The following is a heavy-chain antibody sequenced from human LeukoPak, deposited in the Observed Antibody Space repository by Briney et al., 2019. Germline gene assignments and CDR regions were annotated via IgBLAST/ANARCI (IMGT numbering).Heavy chain of an antibody. CDR1: GGSISSSSYY. V-gene: IGHV4-39*07. J-gene: IGHJ4*02. CDR3: ARGNDIAVAGRRYFDY. CDR2: INHSGST. D-gene: IGHD6-19*01. Sequence: SETLSLTCTVSGGSISSSSYYWGWIRQPPGKGLEWIGEINHSGSTNYNPSLKSRVTISVDTSKNQFSLKLSSVTAADTAVYYCARGNDIAVAGRRYFDYWGQGTLVTVSS.